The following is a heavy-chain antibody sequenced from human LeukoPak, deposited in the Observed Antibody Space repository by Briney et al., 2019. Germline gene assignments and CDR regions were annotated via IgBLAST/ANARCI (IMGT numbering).Heavy chain of an antibody. CDR3: ARRYDFWSGYYGWFDP. J-gene: IGHJ5*02. Sequence: GGSLRLSCAASGFTFNNYYMSWIRRAPGNGLEWISYISISGYSTYYADSVKGRFTISRDNAKNSLYLQMNNLRPEDTAFYYCARRYDFWSGYYGWFDPWGQGTLVTVSS. CDR2: ISISGYST. D-gene: IGHD3-3*01. CDR1: GFTFNNYY. V-gene: IGHV3-11*04.